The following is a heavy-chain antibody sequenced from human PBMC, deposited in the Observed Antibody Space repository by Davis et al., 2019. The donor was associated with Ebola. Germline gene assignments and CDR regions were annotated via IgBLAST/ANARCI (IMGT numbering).Heavy chain of an antibody. D-gene: IGHD2-8*02. Sequence: GGSLRLSCAASGFTFSSYAMHWVRQAPGKGLEWVAVISPDGSDKNYADSGKGRFTISRDNSKNTLDLQMNSLRPEDTAVYYFVKTRSNWWNDALEIWGRGTMVIVSS. CDR1: GFTFSSYA. V-gene: IGHV3-30*04. J-gene: IGHJ3*02. CDR3: VKTRSNWWNDALEI. CDR2: ISPDGSDK.